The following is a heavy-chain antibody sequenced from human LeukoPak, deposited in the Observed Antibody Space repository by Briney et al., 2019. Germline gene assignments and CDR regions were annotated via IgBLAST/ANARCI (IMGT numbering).Heavy chain of an antibody. CDR2: IYDSGST. Sequence: TASETLSLTCTVSGGSIRSSYYYWGWIRQPPGKGLEWIGSIYDSGSTYYNPSLKSRVTISVDTSKNQFSLKLSSVTAADTAVYYCASVRSSTSLELGIWFGTGPYYFDYWGQGILVTVSS. J-gene: IGHJ4*02. V-gene: IGHV4-39*01. CDR3: ASVRSSTSLELGIWFGTGPYYFDY. D-gene: IGHD2-2*01. CDR1: GGSIRSSYYY.